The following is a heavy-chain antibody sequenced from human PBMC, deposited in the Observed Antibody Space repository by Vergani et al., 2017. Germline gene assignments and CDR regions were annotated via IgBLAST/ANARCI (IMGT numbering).Heavy chain of an antibody. CDR2: AHRSGTT. V-gene: IGHV4-38-2*01. J-gene: IGHJ6*02. Sequence: QVQLQESGPGLVKASQTLSLTCAVVGFSIRSGYYWGWIRQPPGKGLEWIGSAHRSGTTYYNPSLKSRVTMSIDMSKNQISLKLSSVTAADTAIYYCARDVVSTTPLHGMDVWGQGTAVTVSS. CDR1: GFSIRSGYY. D-gene: IGHD5/OR15-5a*01. CDR3: ARDVVSTTPLHGMDV.